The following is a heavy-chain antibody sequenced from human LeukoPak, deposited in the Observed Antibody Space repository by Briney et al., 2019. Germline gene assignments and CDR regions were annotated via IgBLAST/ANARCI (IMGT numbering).Heavy chain of an antibody. V-gene: IGHV4-61*02. J-gene: IGHJ6*03. CDR3: ARAASYYYGSGSYYKDYYYYYMDA. D-gene: IGHD3-10*01. Sequence: SETLSLTCTVSGGSISSGSYYWSWIRQPAGKGLEWIGRIYTSGSTNYNPSLKSRVTISVDTSKNQFSLKLSSVPVADTAVYYCARAASYYYGSGSYYKDYYYYYMDAWGKGTTVTVSS. CDR2: IYTSGST. CDR1: GGSISSGSYY.